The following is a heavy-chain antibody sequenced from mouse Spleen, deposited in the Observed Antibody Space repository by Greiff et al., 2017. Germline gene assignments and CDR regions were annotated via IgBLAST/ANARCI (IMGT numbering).Heavy chain of an antibody. CDR1: GFTFTDFY. V-gene: IGHV7-4*01. J-gene: IGHJ1*03. Sequence: EVKLVESGGGLVQPGASLRLSCAASGFTFTDFYMIWVRQPPGKAPEWLAVIRNKANGYTTEYTASVKGRFTISRDNSQNILYLQMNSLRAEDSATYYCVKVRYWYFDVWGTGTTVTVSS. CDR2: IRNKANGYTT. CDR3: VKVRYWYFDV.